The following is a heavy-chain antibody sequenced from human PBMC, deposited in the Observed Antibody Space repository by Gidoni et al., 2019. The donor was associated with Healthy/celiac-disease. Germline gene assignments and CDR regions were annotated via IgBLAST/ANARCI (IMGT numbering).Heavy chain of an antibody. CDR2: TRNKANSYTT. CDR3: ARGSADY. Sequence: EVQLVESGGGLVQPGGSLSLSCAASGFTFSDHYMDWVRQAPGKGRGWVGRTRNKANSYTTEYAASVKGRFTISRDDSKNSLYLQMNSLKTEDTAVYYCARGSADYWGQGTLVTVSS. J-gene: IGHJ4*02. V-gene: IGHV3-72*01. D-gene: IGHD3-10*01. CDR1: GFTFSDHY.